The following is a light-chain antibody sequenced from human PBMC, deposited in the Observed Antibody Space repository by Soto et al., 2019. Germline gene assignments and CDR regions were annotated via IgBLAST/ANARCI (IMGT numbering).Light chain of an antibody. Sequence: QSALTQPASVSGSPGQSITISCTGTSSDVGAYDYVSWYQQHPGEVPKLMIFDVSDRPSGVSNRFSGSKSGNTASLAISGLQAEDEDDYYCSSCTTSTSYVFGTGTKVTVL. CDR1: SSDVGAYDY. CDR2: DVS. J-gene: IGLJ1*01. CDR3: SSCTTSTSYV. V-gene: IGLV2-14*03.